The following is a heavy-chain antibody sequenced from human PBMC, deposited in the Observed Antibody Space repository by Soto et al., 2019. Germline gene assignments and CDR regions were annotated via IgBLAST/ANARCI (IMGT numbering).Heavy chain of an antibody. Sequence: ASVKVSCKASGYTFTSYGISWVRQAPGQGLEWMGWISAYNGNTNYAQKLQGRVTMTTDTSTSTAYMELRSLRSEDTSVYYCASGYYDILTGYYYYDVPLDYWGQGTLVTVSS. D-gene: IGHD3-9*01. J-gene: IGHJ4*02. V-gene: IGHV1-18*01. CDR2: ISAYNGNT. CDR3: ASGYYDILTGYYYYDVPLDY. CDR1: GYTFTSYG.